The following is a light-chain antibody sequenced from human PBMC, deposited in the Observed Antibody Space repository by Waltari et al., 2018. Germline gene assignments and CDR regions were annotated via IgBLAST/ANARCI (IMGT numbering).Light chain of an antibody. CDR3: SLYTSSSTHCV. CDR1: SPYDRGYNH. J-gene: IGLJ3*02. Sequence: HYSLTQPASVSGSPGQAITIACTGTSPYDRGYNHVSWYQQHPGKSPKLMLYEVSIRPSGVSIRFSGSKSGNTASLTISGLQAEDEADYYCSLYTSSSTHCVLCGGTKLIVL. CDR2: EVS. V-gene: IGLV2-14*01.